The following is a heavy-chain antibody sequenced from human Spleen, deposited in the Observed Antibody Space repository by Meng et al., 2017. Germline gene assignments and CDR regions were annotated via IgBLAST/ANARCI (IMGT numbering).Heavy chain of an antibody. CDR2: ISYGGTNQ. J-gene: IGHJ6*02. CDR1: GFTFSSYA. Sequence: GGSLRLSCAATGFTFSSYAMNWVRQAPGKGLEWVALISYGGTNQFYADSVQGRFTISRDSSNNPLSLQMTTLRPSDTAFYYCARRRWFADYYGMDVWGQGTTVTVSS. V-gene: IGHV3-30*04. D-gene: IGHD3-10*01. CDR3: ARRRWFADYYGMDV.